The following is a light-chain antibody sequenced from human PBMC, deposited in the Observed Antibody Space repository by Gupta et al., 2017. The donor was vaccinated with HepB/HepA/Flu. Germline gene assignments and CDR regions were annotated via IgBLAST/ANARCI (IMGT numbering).Light chain of an antibody. J-gene: IGLJ3*02. CDR2: SNN. V-gene: IGLV1-44*01. CDR3: AAWDDSLNGHWE. Sequence: QSVLTQPPSASGTPGQRVTISCSGSSSNIGSNTVNWYQQLPGTAPKLLIYSNNQRPSGVPDRFSGSKSGTSASLAISGLQSEDEADYYCAAWDDSLNGHWEFGGGTKLAVL. CDR1: SSNIGSNT.